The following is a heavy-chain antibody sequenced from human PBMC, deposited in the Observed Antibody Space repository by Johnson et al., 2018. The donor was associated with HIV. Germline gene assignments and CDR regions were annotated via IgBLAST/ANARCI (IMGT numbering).Heavy chain of an antibody. J-gene: IGHJ3*02. CDR2: MWYDGSHL. D-gene: IGHD5-18*01. V-gene: IGHV3-33*08. CDR1: GFTFSSYG. CDR3: TRDRIQIWSYVGSFDT. Sequence: VQLVESGGGVVQPGRSLRLSCAASGFTFSSYGIHWVRQAPGKGLEWVAIMWYDGSHLGCADSVKDRCTISRDVSKNTVYLQMSSLKPEDTAVYYCTRDRIQIWSYVGSFDTWGPGALVTVSS.